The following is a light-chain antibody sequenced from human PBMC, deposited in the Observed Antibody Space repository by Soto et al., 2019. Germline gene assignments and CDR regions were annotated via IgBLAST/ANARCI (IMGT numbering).Light chain of an antibody. J-gene: IGKJ1*01. CDR3: QQYTSYPWT. Sequence: DIQMTQSPSSLSASVRDRVTITCRASQSISSYLNWYQQKPGKAPKLLIYAASSLQSGVPSRFSGSGSGTDFTLTVSSLQPEDFATYFCQQYTSYPWTFGQGTKVEIK. CDR2: AAS. V-gene: IGKV1-39*01. CDR1: QSISSY.